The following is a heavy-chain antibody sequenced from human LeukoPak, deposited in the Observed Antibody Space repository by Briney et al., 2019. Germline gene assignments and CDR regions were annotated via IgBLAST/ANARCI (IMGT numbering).Heavy chain of an antibody. CDR1: GFTFSSYS. V-gene: IGHV3-48*02. CDR3: AREAQQLVDLYYYYYYMDV. CDR2: ISSSSSTI. J-gene: IGHJ6*03. D-gene: IGHD6-13*01. Sequence: GGSLRLSCAASGFTFSSYSMNWVRQAPGKGLEWVSYISSSSSTIYDADSVKGRFTISRDNAKNSLYLQMNSLRDEDTAVYYCAREAQQLVDLYYYYYYMDVWGKGTTVTVSS.